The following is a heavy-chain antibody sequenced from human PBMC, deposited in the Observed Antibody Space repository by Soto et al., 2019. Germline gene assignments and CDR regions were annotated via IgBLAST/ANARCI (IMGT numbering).Heavy chain of an antibody. Sequence: EVQLVESGGGLVQPGRSLRLSCAASGFTFDDYAMHWVRQAPGKGLEWVSGISWNSGSIGYADSVKGRFTIDRDNAKNSLYLQMNSLRAVDTALYYCAKDIESGYAFGSDFDYWGQGNLVTVSS. CDR1: GFTFDDYA. J-gene: IGHJ4*02. CDR2: ISWNSGSI. D-gene: IGHD5-12*01. CDR3: AKDIESGYAFGSDFDY. V-gene: IGHV3-9*01.